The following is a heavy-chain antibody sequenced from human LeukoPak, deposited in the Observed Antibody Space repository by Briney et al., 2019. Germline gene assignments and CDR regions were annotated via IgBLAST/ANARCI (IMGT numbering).Heavy chain of an antibody. CDR2: VSLSGLT. CDR1: GGSITSTNW. Sequence: SEALSLTCGVSGGSITSTNWWSWVRQPPGQGLEWIGEVSLSGLTNYNPSLSSRVIMALDTSKNHLSLHLTSVTAADTAVYYCSRENGAFSPFGYWGQGYLVTVLS. J-gene: IGHJ4*02. D-gene: IGHD2-8*01. V-gene: IGHV4-4*02. CDR3: SRENGAFSPFGY.